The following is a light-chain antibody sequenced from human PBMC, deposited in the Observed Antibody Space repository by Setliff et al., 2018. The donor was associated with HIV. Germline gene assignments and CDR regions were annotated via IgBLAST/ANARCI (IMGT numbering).Light chain of an antibody. J-gene: IGLJ3*02. CDR3: QSYDSSKEV. V-gene: IGLV6-57*01. CDR2: ENN. CDR1: SGSIASNF. Sequence: NFMLTQPHSVSESPGKTVTISCTRSSGSIASNFVQWYQRRPGSSPTTVIYENNQRPSGVPDRFSGSIDSSSNSASLTISGLKTEDEADYYCQSYDSSKEVFGGGTQLTVL.